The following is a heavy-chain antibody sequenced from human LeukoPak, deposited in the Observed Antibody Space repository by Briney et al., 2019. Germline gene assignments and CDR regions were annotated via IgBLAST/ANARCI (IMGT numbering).Heavy chain of an antibody. CDR3: ARHSDYDILTGPNDY. J-gene: IGHJ4*02. V-gene: IGHV3-21*01. CDR1: GFTFSSYS. CDR2: ITSRSTYI. Sequence: PGGSLRLSCAASGFTFSSYSMNWVRQAPGKGLEWVSSITSRSTYIYYADSVKGRFTISRDNAKNSLYLQMNSLRAEDTAVYYCARHSDYDILTGPNDYWGQGTLVTVSS. D-gene: IGHD3-9*01.